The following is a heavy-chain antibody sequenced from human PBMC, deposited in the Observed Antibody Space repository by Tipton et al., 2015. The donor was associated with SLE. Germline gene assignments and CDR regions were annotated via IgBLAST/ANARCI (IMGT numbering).Heavy chain of an antibody. J-gene: IGHJ4*02. CDR1: GGSISSGGYS. V-gene: IGHV4-30-2*02. CDR3: ANLGDSSGYERSYYFDY. CDR2: IYHSGST. D-gene: IGHD3-22*01. Sequence: TLSLTCAVSGGSISSGGYSWSWIRQPPGKGLEWIGYIYHSGSTYYNPSLKSRVTISVDTSKNQFSLKLSSVTAADTAVYYCANLGDSSGYERSYYFDYWGQGTLVTVSS.